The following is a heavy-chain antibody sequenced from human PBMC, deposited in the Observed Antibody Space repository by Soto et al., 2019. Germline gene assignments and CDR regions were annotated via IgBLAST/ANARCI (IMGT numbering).Heavy chain of an antibody. CDR2: INPNTGGS. CDR1: VYTFSCHY. D-gene: IGHD1-26*01. J-gene: IGHJ6*02. Sequence: XSVKVSCKASVYTFSCHYIHWVRQAPGQGLEWMGWINPNTGGSNYAEKFKGRILMTRDTSIFTTHMRLNRLTSDDTAVYYCARDLIVDGPDNYGMDVWGQGTTVTVSS. CDR3: ARDLIVDGPDNYGMDV. V-gene: IGHV1-2*02.